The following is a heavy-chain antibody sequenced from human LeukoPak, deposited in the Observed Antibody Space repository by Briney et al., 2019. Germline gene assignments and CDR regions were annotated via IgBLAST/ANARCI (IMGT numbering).Heavy chain of an antibody. CDR1: GFSFSSYD. D-gene: IGHD3-22*01. V-gene: IGHV3-23*01. CDR2: IRTSGDST. CDR3: AKGLFDSSGYSEHFDY. Sequence: GGSLRLSCAASGFSFSSYDMSWVRQAPGKGLEWVSGIRTSGDSTYYADSVKGRFTISRDNSRDTLNLQMNSLRAEDTAVYYCAKGLFDSSGYSEHFDYWGQGTQDTVSS. J-gene: IGHJ4*02.